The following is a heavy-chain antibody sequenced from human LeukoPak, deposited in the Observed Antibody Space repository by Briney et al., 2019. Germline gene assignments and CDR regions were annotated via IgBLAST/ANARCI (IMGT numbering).Heavy chain of an antibody. CDR2: ISGSGGST. CDR3: AKWGWFGELPFDY. D-gene: IGHD3-10*01. V-gene: IGHV3-23*01. J-gene: IGHJ4*02. CDR1: GFTFSSYA. Sequence: GGSLRLSCAASGFTFSSYAMSWVRQAPGKGLEWVSAISGSGGSTYYADSVKGRSTISRDNSKNTLYLQMNSLRAEDTAVYYCAKWGWFGELPFDYWGQGTLVTVSS.